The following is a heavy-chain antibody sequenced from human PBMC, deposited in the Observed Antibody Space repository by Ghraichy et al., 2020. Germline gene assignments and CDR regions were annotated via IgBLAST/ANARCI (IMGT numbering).Heavy chain of an antibody. Sequence: LSLTCTVSGGSLTTDPYYWGWLRQPPGKGLEWIGSVYSSGGTYYDPSLKSRVTISVDTSKSQFFLRLDSVTAADTAVYYWARRNPGLGGSLDFWGQGTLVTVSS. D-gene: IGHD1-14*01. V-gene: IGHV4-39*01. CDR2: VYSSGGT. CDR3: ARRNPGLGGSLDF. CDR1: GGSLTTDPYY. J-gene: IGHJ4*02.